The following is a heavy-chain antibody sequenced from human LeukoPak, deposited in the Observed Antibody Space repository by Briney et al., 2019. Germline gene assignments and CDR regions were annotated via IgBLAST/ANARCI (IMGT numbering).Heavy chain of an antibody. Sequence: TGGSLRPSCAASGFTFSSYSMNWVRQAPGKGLEWVSSISSSSSYIYYADSVRGRFTISRDNAKNSLYLQMNSLRAEDTAVYYCARDSLISEWGQGTLVTVSS. CDR3: ARDSLISE. J-gene: IGHJ4*02. CDR1: GFTFSSYS. CDR2: ISSSSSYI. V-gene: IGHV3-21*01. D-gene: IGHD2-21*01.